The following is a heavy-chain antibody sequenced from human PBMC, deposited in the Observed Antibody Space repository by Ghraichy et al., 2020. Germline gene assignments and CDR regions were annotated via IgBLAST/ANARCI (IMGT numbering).Heavy chain of an antibody. CDR3: ARNGDSERGFDY. V-gene: IGHV3-21*01. D-gene: IGHD4-17*01. Sequence: GSLRLSCAASGFTFSSYSMNWVRQAPGKGLEWVSSISSGSSYIYYADSVKGRFTISRDNAKNSLYLQMNSLRAEDTAVYYCARNGDSERGFDYWGQGTLVTVSS. CDR2: ISSGSSYI. J-gene: IGHJ4*02. CDR1: GFTFSSYS.